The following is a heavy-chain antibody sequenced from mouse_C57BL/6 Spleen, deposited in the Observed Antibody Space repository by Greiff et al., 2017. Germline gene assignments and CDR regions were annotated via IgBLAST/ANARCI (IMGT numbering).Heavy chain of an antibody. CDR3: ARRGTTVVAPFDY. Sequence: VKLMESGAELVKPGASVKLSCKASGYTFTSYWMHWVKQRPGQGLEWIGMIHPNSGSTNYNEKFKSKATLTVDKSSSTAYMQLSSLTSEDSAVYYCARRGTTVVAPFDYWGQGTTLTVSS. D-gene: IGHD1-1*01. CDR2: IHPNSGST. V-gene: IGHV1-64*01. J-gene: IGHJ2*01. CDR1: GYTFTSYW.